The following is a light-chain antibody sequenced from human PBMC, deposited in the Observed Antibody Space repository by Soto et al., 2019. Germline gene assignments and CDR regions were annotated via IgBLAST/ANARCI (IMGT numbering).Light chain of an antibody. CDR3: HQFGSSPFT. J-gene: IGKJ5*01. CDR2: DAS. V-gene: IGKV3-20*01. Sequence: EIVLTQSPGTLSLSPGERATLSCRTSQTVSSTYFAWYQQRPGQAPRLLFYDASTRATGIPDRFSCSGSQRDFTLTISRLEHEDSASYYCHQFGSSPFTFCQGTRLEIK. CDR1: QTVSSTY.